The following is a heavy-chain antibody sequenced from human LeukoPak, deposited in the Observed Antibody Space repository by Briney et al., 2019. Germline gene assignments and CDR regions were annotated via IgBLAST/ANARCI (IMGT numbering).Heavy chain of an antibody. D-gene: IGHD3-10*02. CDR1: GYTFTSYD. V-gene: IGHV1-46*01. CDR3: ARASVHGAFDI. J-gene: IGHJ3*02. Sequence: ASVKVSCKASGYTFTSYDINWVRQATGQGLEWMGIINPSGGSTSYAQKFQGRVTMTRDTSTSTVYMELSSLRSEDTAVYYCARASVHGAFDIWGQGTMVTVSS. CDR2: INPSGGST.